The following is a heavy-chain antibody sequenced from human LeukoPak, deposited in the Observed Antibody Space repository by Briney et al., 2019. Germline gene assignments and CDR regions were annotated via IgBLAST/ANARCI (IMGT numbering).Heavy chain of an antibody. CDR1: GYNFITSW. CDR2: IYPGDSDT. V-gene: IGHV5-51*01. CDR3: ARKGTLQDFDY. J-gene: IGHJ4*02. Sequence: GESLQISCKGSGYNFITSWIGWVRQMPGKGLEWMGIIYPGDSDTRYSPSFQGQVTISADKSISTAYLQWSSLKASDTAMYYCARKGTLQDFDYWGQGTLVTVSS. D-gene: IGHD1-1*01.